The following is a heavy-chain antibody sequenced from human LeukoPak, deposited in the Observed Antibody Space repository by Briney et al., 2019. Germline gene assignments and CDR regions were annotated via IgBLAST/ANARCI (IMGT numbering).Heavy chain of an antibody. CDR2: THTTGST. CDR3: ARETPPYDNPDY. Sequence: PSETLSLTCTVSGGSISSGSYYWSWIRQPAGKGLEWIGRTHTTGSTNHNPSLKSRVTISMNTSENQFSLKLSSVTAADTAVYYCARETPPYDNPDYWGQGALVPVSS. J-gene: IGHJ4*02. V-gene: IGHV4-61*02. D-gene: IGHD3-22*01. CDR1: GGSISSGSYY.